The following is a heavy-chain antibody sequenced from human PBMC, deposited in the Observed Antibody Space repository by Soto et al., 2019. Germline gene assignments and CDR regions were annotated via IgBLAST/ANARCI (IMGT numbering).Heavy chain of an antibody. D-gene: IGHD2-21*01. J-gene: IGHJ4*02. CDR1: GFTFGDYA. CDR3: SRNVIANY. CDR2: IRSKTYAGTT. V-gene: IGHV3-49*04. Sequence: LRLSCTTSGFTFGDYAISWVRQAPGKGLEWVGFIRSKTYAGTTEYAASVRGRFTISRDDSESIAFLQMNRLQIEDTGVYFCSRNVIANYWGPGTLVTVS.